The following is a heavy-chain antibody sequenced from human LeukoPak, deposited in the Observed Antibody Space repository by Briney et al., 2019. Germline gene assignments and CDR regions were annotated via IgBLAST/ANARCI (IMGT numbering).Heavy chain of an antibody. CDR3: ARGGALSSGWYGPRARIFDY. CDR1: GFTFDDYA. Sequence: GGSLRLSCAASGFTFDDYAMHWVRQAPGKGLEWVSGISWNSGSIGYADSVKGRFTISRDNAKNSLYLQMNSLRAEDTALYYCARGGALSSGWYGPRARIFDYWGQGTLVTVSS. D-gene: IGHD6-19*01. V-gene: IGHV3-9*01. CDR2: ISWNSGSI. J-gene: IGHJ4*02.